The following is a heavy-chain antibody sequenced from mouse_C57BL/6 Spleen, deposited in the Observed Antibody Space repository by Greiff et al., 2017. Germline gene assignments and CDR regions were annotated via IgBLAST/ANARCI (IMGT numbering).Heavy chain of an antibody. J-gene: IGHJ1*03. Sequence: QVQLKQSGAELVMPGASVKLSCKASGYTFTSYWMHWVKQRPGQGLEWIGEIDPSDSYTNYNQKFKGKSTLTVDKSSSTAYMQLSSLTSEDAAVYYCARTRFDVWGTGTTVTVSS. V-gene: IGHV1-69*01. CDR3: ARTRFDV. CDR1: GYTFTSYW. CDR2: IDPSDSYT.